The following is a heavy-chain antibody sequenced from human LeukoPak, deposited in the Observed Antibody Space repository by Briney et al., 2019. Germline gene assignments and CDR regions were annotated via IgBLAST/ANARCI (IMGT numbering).Heavy chain of an antibody. D-gene: IGHD6-13*01. CDR2: ISSSSSYI. CDR3: ARDLHSSSEGYSDY. CDR1: GFTFSSYS. Sequence: GGSLRLSCAASGFTFSSYSMNWVRRAPGKGLEWVSSISSSSSYIYYADSMKGRFTISRDNAKNSLYLQMNSLRAEDTAEYYCARDLHSSSEGYSDYWGQGTLVTVSS. J-gene: IGHJ4*02. V-gene: IGHV3-21*01.